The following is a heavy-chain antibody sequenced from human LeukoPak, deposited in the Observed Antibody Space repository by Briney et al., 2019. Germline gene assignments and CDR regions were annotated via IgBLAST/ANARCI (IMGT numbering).Heavy chain of an antibody. D-gene: IGHD2-2*01. CDR2: IIPIFGTA. J-gene: IGHJ6*04. V-gene: IGHV1-69*13. Sequence: GASVKVSCKASGGTFSSYAISWVRQAPGQGLEWMGGIIPIFGTANYAQKFQGRVTITADESTSTAYMELSSLRSEDTAVYYCAREEVPAATIYYGMDVWGEGTTVTVSS. CDR1: GGTFSSYA. CDR3: AREEVPAATIYYGMDV.